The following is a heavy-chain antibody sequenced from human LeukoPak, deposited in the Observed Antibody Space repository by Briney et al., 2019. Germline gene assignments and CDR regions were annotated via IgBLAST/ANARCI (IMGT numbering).Heavy chain of an antibody. Sequence: PSETLSLTCTVSGGSISSYYWSWIRQPAGKGLEWIGRIYTSGSTNYNPSLKSRVTMSVDTSKNQFSLKLSSVTAADTAVYYCARDRYDRSVDDHWFFDLWGRGTLVTVSS. CDR1: GGSISSYY. CDR2: IYTSGST. CDR3: ARDRYDRSVDDHWFFDL. V-gene: IGHV4-4*07. J-gene: IGHJ2*01. D-gene: IGHD3-22*01.